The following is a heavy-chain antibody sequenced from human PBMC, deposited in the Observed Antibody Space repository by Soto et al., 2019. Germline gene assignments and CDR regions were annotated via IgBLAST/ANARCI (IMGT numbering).Heavy chain of an antibody. V-gene: IGHV3-21*01. J-gene: IGHJ6*02. Sequence: GGSLRLSCVTSGFTFSRNIMNWVRQAPGKGLEWVASITSSGSYVYYADSVKGRFSASRDNAKNSLSLQMDSLRPDDTAIYFCVKDEGIEAMDVWGQGTTVTVSS. D-gene: IGHD3-3*02. CDR1: GFTFSRNI. CDR2: ITSSGSYV. CDR3: VKDEGIEAMDV.